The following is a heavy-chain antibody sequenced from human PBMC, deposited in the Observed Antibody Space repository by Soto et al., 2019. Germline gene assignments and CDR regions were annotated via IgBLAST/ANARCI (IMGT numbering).Heavy chain of an antibody. Sequence: PSETLSLTCAVSGGSISSSNWWSWVRQPPGKGLEWIGEIYHSGSTNYNPSLKSRVTISVDKSKNQFSLKLSSVTAADTAVYYCARDPQDYVWGSYPTAFDYWGQGTLVTVSS. V-gene: IGHV4-4*02. J-gene: IGHJ4*02. CDR3: ARDPQDYVWGSYPTAFDY. CDR1: GGSISSSNW. CDR2: IYHSGST. D-gene: IGHD3-16*01.